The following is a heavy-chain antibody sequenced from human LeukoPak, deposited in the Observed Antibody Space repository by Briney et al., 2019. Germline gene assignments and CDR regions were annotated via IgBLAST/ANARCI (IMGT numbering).Heavy chain of an antibody. CDR2: ISRSGGST. J-gene: IGHJ6*03. V-gene: IGHV3-23*01. D-gene: IGHD1-26*01. Sequence: GGSLRLSCAASGFTFSTYAMSWVRQAPGKGLEWVSTISRSGGSTYYADSVKGRFTISRDNSKNTLYLQLNSLRAEDTAVYYCAKSGIVGATHYYYYYMDVWGKGTTVTVSS. CDR1: GFTFSTYA. CDR3: AKSGIVGATHYYYYYMDV.